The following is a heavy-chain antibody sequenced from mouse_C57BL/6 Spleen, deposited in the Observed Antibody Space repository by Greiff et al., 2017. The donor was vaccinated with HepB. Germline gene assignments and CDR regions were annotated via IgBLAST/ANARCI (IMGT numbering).Heavy chain of an antibody. J-gene: IGHJ4*01. V-gene: IGHV5-17*01. CDR3: ARDSNYRYAMDY. Sequence: EVKLMESGGGLVKPGGSLKLSCAASGFTFSDYGMHWVRQAPEKGLEWVAYISSGSSTIYYADTVKGRFTISRDNAKNTLFLQMTSLRSEDTAMYYCARDSNYRYAMDYWGQGTSVTVSS. D-gene: IGHD2-5*01. CDR2: ISSGSSTI. CDR1: GFTFSDYG.